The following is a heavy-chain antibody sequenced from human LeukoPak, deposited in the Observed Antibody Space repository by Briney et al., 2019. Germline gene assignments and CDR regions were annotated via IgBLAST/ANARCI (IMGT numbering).Heavy chain of an antibody. J-gene: IGHJ4*02. V-gene: IGHV3-74*01. Sequence: PGGSLRLSCAASGFTFSGYWMHWVRQAPGKGLVWVSHVSNDGSTTRYADSVKGRFTISRDNAKNTLYLQMNGLTAEDTAVYYCIRINGWPDYWGQGTLVTVSS. CDR2: VSNDGSTT. D-gene: IGHD6-19*01. CDR1: GFTFSGYW. CDR3: IRINGWPDY.